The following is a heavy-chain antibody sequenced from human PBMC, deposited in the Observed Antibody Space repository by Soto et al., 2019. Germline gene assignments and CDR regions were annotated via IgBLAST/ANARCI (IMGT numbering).Heavy chain of an antibody. CDR1: GFTFSSHW. Sequence: EVQLVESGGGLVQPAGSQRLSCASSGFTFSSHWMSWVRQAPGKGLEWVANIKEDGTEKYYVASVMGRFTISRDNAKNSMYLQMSILRAEDTAVYYCARVGCAYDYVWGRYFDYWGQGILVTVSS. D-gene: IGHD3-16*01. V-gene: IGHV3-7*01. J-gene: IGHJ4*02. CDR3: ARVGCAYDYVWGRYFDY. CDR2: IKEDGTEK.